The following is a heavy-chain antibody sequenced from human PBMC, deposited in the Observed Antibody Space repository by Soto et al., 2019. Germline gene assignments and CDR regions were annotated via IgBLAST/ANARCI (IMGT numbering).Heavy chain of an antibody. D-gene: IGHD3-10*02. CDR2: INPKFGDT. Sequence: QVRLVQSGAEVKEPGDSVRVSCEASGYTFTAYHIHWVRQAPGQGLEWMGWINPKFGDTGYAQDFQGRVSMTSDMSISTVYMELSRLTSDDTAIYYCARNMDYYYGRGSGNGHGVWGQGITVTVFS. J-gene: IGHJ6*02. CDR3: ARNMDYYYGRGSGNGHGV. CDR1: GYTFTAYH. V-gene: IGHV1-2*02.